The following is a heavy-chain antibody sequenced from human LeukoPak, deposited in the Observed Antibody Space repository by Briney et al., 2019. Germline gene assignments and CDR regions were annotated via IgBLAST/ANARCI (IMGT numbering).Heavy chain of an antibody. CDR3: ARAQFLEGLFGAFDI. D-gene: IGHD3-3*01. J-gene: IGHJ3*02. CDR1: GGTFSSSA. Sequence: GASVKVSCKASGGTFSSSAISWVRQAPGQGLEWMGGIIPIFGTANYAQKFQGRVTITADESTSTAYMELSSLRAEDTAFYYCARAQFLEGLFGAFDIWGQGTMVTVSA. CDR2: IIPIFGTA. V-gene: IGHV1-69*13.